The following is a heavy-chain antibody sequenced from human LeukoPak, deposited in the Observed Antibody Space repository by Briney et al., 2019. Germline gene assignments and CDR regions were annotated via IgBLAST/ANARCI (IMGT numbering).Heavy chain of an antibody. CDR3: ARVGAITMIVVAALDY. CDR2: ISSSGSTI. Sequence: PGGSLRLSCAAPGFTFSSYDMNWVRQAPGKGLECVSYISSSGSTIYYADSVKGRFTISRDNAKNSLYLQMNSLRAEDTAVYYCARVGAITMIVVAALDYWGQGTLVTVSS. V-gene: IGHV3-48*01. J-gene: IGHJ4*02. D-gene: IGHD3-22*01. CDR1: GFTFSSYD.